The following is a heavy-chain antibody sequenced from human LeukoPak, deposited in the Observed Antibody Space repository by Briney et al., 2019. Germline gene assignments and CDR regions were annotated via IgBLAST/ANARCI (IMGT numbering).Heavy chain of an antibody. D-gene: IGHD6-19*01. CDR2: INPDGTIT. CDR3: ARVSIGWYSFDY. Sequence: PGGSLRLSCAASGFTFSTYWMHWVRQAPGKGLVWVSRINPDGTITSYADSVKGRFTISRDNAKDTVYLQMNSLRAEDTAVYYCARVSIGWYSFDYWGQGTLVTVSS. CDR1: GFTFSTYW. J-gene: IGHJ4*02. V-gene: IGHV3-74*01.